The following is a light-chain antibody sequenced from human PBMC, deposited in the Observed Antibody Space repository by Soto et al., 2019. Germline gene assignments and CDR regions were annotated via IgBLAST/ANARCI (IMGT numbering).Light chain of an antibody. CDR3: SSFAGSINVI. Sequence: QSALTQPPSASGSPGQSVTISCTGTSSDVGGYNYVSWYQQHPGKAPKVMIYEVTKRPSGVPDRFSGSKSGNTASLTVSGLQAEDEADYYCSSFAGSINVIFGGGTKVTVL. V-gene: IGLV2-8*01. J-gene: IGLJ2*01. CDR1: SSDVGGYNY. CDR2: EVT.